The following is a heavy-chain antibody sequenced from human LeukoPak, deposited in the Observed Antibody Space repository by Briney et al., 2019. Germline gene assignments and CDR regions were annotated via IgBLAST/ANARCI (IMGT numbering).Heavy chain of an antibody. CDR3: ARDHSSSWSNLDY. CDR2: IWYDGSNK. CDR1: GFTFSSYH. D-gene: IGHD6-13*01. V-gene: IGHV3-33*08. J-gene: IGHJ4*02. Sequence: GGSLRLSCAASGFTFSSYHMHWVRQAPGKGLEWVAVIWYDGSNKYYADSVKGRFTISRDNSKNTLYLQMNSLRAEDTAVYYCARDHSSSWSNLDYWGQGTLVTVSS.